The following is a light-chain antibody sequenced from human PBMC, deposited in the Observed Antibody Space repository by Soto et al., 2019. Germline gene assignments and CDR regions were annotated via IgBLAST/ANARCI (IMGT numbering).Light chain of an antibody. CDR3: QQFNTWPRDT. CDR1: QSVSSSY. V-gene: IGKV3-20*01. Sequence: EIVLTQSPGTLSLSPGERATLSCRASQSVSSSYLAWYQQKPGQPPRLLIYGASSRATGIPDRFSGGGSGTEFTLTISSLQSEDFAVYYCQQFNTWPRDTFGQGTKVDIK. J-gene: IGKJ1*01. CDR2: GAS.